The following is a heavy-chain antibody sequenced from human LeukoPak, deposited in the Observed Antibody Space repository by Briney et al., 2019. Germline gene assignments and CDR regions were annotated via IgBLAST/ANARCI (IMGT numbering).Heavy chain of an antibody. Sequence: SETLSLTCTVSGGSISSGDYYWSWIRQPPGKGLEWIGYIYYSGSTYYNPSLKSRVTISVDTSKNQFSLKLSSVTAADTAVYYCARVVVVVAAPYFDYWGQGTLVTVSS. CDR1: GGSISSGDYY. CDR3: ARVVVVVAAPYFDY. V-gene: IGHV4-30-4*01. D-gene: IGHD2-15*01. CDR2: IYYSGST. J-gene: IGHJ4*02.